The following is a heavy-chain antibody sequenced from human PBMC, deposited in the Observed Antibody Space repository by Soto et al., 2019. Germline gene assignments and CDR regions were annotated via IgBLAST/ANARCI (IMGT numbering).Heavy chain of an antibody. J-gene: IGHJ4*02. CDR2: SDPENGKT. D-gene: IGHD6-6*01. CDR3: TTVRWIAARHSISYYFDF. V-gene: IGHV1-24*01. Sequence: ASVKVSCKVTGYTLSELSIHWGRQAPGKGLEWMGSSDPENGKTINAQKFQGRVTMTEDTSTDTACMELSSLISEDTAVYYCTTVRWIAARHSISYYFDFWGQGTLVTVSS. CDR1: GYTLSELS.